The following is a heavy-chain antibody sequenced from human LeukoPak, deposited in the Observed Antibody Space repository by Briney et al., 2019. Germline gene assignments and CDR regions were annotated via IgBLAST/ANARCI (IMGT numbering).Heavy chain of an antibody. CDR1: GFTFSSYS. D-gene: IGHD1-26*01. V-gene: IGHV3-48*04. Sequence: GGSLRLSCAASGFTFSSYSMNWVRQAPGKGLEWVSYISSSGTTIYYTDSVKGRLTISRDNAKNSLYLQMNSLRAEDTAVYHCARMYSGSYLDYWGQGTLVTVSS. CDR2: ISSSGTTI. J-gene: IGHJ4*02. CDR3: ARMYSGSYLDY.